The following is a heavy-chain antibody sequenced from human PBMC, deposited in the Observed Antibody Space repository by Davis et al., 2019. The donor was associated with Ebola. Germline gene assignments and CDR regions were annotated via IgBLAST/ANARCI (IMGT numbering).Heavy chain of an antibody. CDR1: GFTFSSYG. D-gene: IGHD6-25*01. CDR3: ARDLKKSGYYYYYYGMDV. J-gene: IGHJ6*02. V-gene: IGHV3-33*01. CDR2: IWYDGSNK. Sequence: GESLKISCAASGFTFSSYGMHWVRQAPGKGLEWVAVIWYDGSNKYYADSVKGRFTISRDNSKNTLYLQMNSLRAEDTAVYYCARDLKKSGYYYYYYGMDVWGQGTTVTVSS.